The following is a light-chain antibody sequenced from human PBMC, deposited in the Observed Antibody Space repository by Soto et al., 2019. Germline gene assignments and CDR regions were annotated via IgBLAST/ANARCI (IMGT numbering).Light chain of an antibody. CDR3: QQYSKWPPIT. Sequence: EVALTQSPSTLSVSPGDSATLACRASQSVSSSYLAWYQQKPGQAPRLLVYGASTRATGIPARFSGSGSGTEFTLTISSLQSEDFAVYYCQQYSKWPPITFGQGTRLEIK. CDR2: GAS. V-gene: IGKV3-15*01. J-gene: IGKJ5*01. CDR1: QSVSSSY.